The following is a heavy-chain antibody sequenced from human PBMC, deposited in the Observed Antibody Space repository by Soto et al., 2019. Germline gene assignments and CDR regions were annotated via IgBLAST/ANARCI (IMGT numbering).Heavy chain of an antibody. D-gene: IGHD3-22*01. Sequence: GASVKVSCKASGYTFTSYDISWVRQAPGQGLEWMGWISAYNGDTNYAQKLQGRVTMTTDTSTNTAYMELRSLRSDDTAVYYCARDYYDSTGYYNRVFDYWGQGTLVTVSS. V-gene: IGHV1-18*01. CDR2: ISAYNGDT. CDR3: ARDYYDSTGYYNRVFDY. J-gene: IGHJ4*02. CDR1: GYTFTSYD.